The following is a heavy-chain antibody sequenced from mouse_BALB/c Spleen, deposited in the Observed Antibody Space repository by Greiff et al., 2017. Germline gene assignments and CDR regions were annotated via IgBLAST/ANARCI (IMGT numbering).Heavy chain of an antibody. CDR3: ASPYYDGSSPYWYFDV. Sequence: EVQLVESGGGLVKPGGSLKLSCAASGFTFSDYYMYWVRQTPEKRLEWVATISDGGSYTYYPDSVKGRFTISRDNAKNNPNLQMSSLKSEDTAMYYFASPYYDGSSPYWYFDVWGAGTTVTVSS. D-gene: IGHD1-1*01. CDR1: GFTFSDYY. CDR2: ISDGGSYT. V-gene: IGHV5-4*02. J-gene: IGHJ1*01.